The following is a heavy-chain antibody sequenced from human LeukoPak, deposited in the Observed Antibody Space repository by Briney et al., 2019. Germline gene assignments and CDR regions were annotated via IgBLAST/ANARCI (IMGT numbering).Heavy chain of an antibody. V-gene: IGHV4-39*01. CDR1: GGSICSSSFY. CDR3: ARHSRSGYSDYETAFDI. D-gene: IGHD5-12*01. J-gene: IGHJ3*02. Sequence: SGTLSLTCTLSGGSICSSSFYWDWIRPPPRKGLGWIGPIFYSGSTYYNPSLKRRITISVDTSKNQFSLKLSSVTAADTAVYYCARHSRSGYSDYETAFDIWGQGTMVIVSS. CDR2: IFYSGST.